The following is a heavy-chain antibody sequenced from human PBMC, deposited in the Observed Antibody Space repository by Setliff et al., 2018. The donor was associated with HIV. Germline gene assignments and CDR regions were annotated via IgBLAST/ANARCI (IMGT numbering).Heavy chain of an antibody. D-gene: IGHD1-1*01. CDR2: IYYSGNT. CDR3: AREKHWNGPFDY. CDR1: GGSITNADYY. Sequence: SETLSLTCAVSGGSITNADYYWSWIRQPPGKGLEWIGYIYYSGNTYYNPSLKSRVVISIDTSSNQFSLNLNSVSAADTAVYFCAREKHWNGPFDYWGQGKLVTVSS. J-gene: IGHJ4*02. V-gene: IGHV4-30-4*08.